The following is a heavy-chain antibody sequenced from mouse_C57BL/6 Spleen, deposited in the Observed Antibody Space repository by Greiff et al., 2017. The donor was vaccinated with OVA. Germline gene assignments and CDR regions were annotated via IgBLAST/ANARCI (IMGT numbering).Heavy chain of an antibody. D-gene: IGHD1-1*01. CDR1: GYSITSGYY. V-gene: IGHV3-6*01. Sequence: EVKLMESGPGLVKPSQSLSLTCSVTGYSITSGYYWNWIRQFPGNKLEWMGYISYDGSNNYNPSLKNRISITRDTSKNQFFLKLNSVTTEDTATYYGAREEIITTVVANYAMDYWGQGTSVTVSS. CDR2: ISYDGSN. CDR3: AREEIITTVVANYAMDY. J-gene: IGHJ4*01.